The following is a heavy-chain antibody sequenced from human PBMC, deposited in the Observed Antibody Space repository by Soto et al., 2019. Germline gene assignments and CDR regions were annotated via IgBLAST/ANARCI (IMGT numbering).Heavy chain of an antibody. CDR1: GYTFTSYY. J-gene: IGHJ4*02. V-gene: IGHV1-46*01. Sequence: GASVKVSCKASGYTFTSYYMHWVRQAPGQGLEWMGIINPSGGSTSYAQKFQGRVTMTRDTSTSTVYMELSSLRSEDTAVYYCAGDLKDSSAHSPAYYFDYWGQGTLVTVSS. CDR2: INPSGGST. D-gene: IGHD3-22*01. CDR3: AGDLKDSSAHSPAYYFDY.